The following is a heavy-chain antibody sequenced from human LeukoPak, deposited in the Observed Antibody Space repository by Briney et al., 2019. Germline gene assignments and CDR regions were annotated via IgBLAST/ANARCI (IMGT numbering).Heavy chain of an antibody. CDR2: IYTSGST. CDR3: AREKGYCSGGSCYDNWFDP. J-gene: IGHJ5*02. CDR1: GGSISSYY. Sequence: SETLSLTCTVSGGSISSYYWSWIRQPAGKGLEWIGRIYTSGSTNYNPSPKSRVTMSVDTSKNQFSLKLSSVTAADTAVYYCAREKGYCSGGSCYDNWFDPWGQGTLVTVSS. D-gene: IGHD2-15*01. V-gene: IGHV4-4*07.